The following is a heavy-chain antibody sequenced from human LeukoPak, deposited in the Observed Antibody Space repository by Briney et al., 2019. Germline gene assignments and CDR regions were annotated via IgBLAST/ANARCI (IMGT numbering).Heavy chain of an antibody. CDR1: GGSISSYY. CDR3: ARAHSSGWYVDY. V-gene: IGHV4-4*07. D-gene: IGHD6-19*01. CDR2: IYASGST. Sequence: PSETLSLTCSVSGGSISSYYWSWIRQPAGTGLEWIGRIYASGSTNYNPSLKSRVTMSVDTSKNQFSLKLSSVTAADTAVYYCARAHSSGWYVDYWGQGTLVTVSS. J-gene: IGHJ4*02.